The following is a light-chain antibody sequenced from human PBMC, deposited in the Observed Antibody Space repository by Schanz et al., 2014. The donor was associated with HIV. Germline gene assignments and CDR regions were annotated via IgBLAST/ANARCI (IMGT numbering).Light chain of an antibody. V-gene: IGLV1-40*01. CDR3: AVWDDSLSGYV. CDR2: ANT. Sequence: QSVLTQPPSVSGAPGQGVTISCTGSNSNIGATSHVHWYQQLPGTAPKLLIYANTNRPSGVPDRFSGSRSGTSASLAITGLQAEDEADYCCAVWDDSLSGYVFGTGTKLTVL. CDR1: NSNIGATSH. J-gene: IGLJ1*01.